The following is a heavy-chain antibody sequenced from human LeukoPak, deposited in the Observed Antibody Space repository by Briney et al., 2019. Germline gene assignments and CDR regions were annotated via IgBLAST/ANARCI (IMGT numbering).Heavy chain of an antibody. V-gene: IGHV4-4*07. D-gene: IGHD6-13*01. Sequence: PSETLSLTCTVSGGSISSYYWSWIRQPAGKGLEWIGRIYTIGNTNYNPSLKSRVTMSVDTSKNQFSLKVTSVTAADTAVYYCARVEAGAAAFYFDHWGRGTLVTVSS. J-gene: IGHJ4*02. CDR3: ARVEAGAAAFYFDH. CDR2: IYTIGNT. CDR1: GGSISSYY.